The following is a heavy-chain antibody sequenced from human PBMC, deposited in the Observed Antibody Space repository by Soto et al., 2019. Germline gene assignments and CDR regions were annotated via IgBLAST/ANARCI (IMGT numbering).Heavy chain of an antibody. V-gene: IGHV3-13*05. J-gene: IGHJ6*02. Sequence: EVPLVESGGGLVQPGGSLRLSCEASGFTFRNYDMHWVRQGTGKGLEWVSGISAAGDPDYADSVEGRFTISRENAQNSFFLQMNSLRVGDTAVYYCARTDRDFYGLDVWGQGTTAIVSS. CDR2: ISAAGDP. CDR3: ARTDRDFYGLDV. CDR1: GFTFRNYD.